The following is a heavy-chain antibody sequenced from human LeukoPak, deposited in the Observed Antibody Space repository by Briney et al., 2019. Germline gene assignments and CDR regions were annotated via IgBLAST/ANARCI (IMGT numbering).Heavy chain of an antibody. D-gene: IGHD2-15*01. CDR3: ARDPGYYYGMDV. V-gene: IGHV6-1*01. Sequence: KPSQTLSLTCAISGDSVSSKTSAWNWVRQSPSRGLEWLGRTYYRSKLYYDYAVPVRSRITINPDTSKNLFSLQLNSVTPEDTGVYYCARDPGYYYGMDVWGQGTTVTVSS. CDR1: GDSVSSKTSA. CDR2: TYYRSKLYY. J-gene: IGHJ6*02.